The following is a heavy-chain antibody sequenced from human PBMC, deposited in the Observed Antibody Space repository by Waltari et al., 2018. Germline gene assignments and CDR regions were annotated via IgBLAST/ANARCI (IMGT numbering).Heavy chain of an antibody. Sequence: EVQLVETGGGLIQPGGSLRLSCAASGFTVSSHYMSWVRQAPGKGLEWVSVIYSGGSTYYADSVKGRFTISRDNSKNTLYLQMNSLRAEDTAVYYCARGLEYSSSFFDYYMDVWGKGTTVTVSS. CDR1: GFTVSSHY. V-gene: IGHV3-53*02. D-gene: IGHD6-6*01. J-gene: IGHJ6*03. CDR3: ARGLEYSSSFFDYYMDV. CDR2: IYSGGST.